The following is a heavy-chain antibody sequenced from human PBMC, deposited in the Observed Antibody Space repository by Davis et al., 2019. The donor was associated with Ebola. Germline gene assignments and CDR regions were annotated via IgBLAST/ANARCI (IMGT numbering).Heavy chain of an antibody. CDR3: ARQDDYYDSRGFVDALDI. J-gene: IGHJ3*02. V-gene: IGHV4-38-2*02. D-gene: IGHD3-22*01. CDR2: ISHTGST. CDR1: GVSFSTSYY. Sequence: PSETLSLTCTVSGVSFSTSYYWGWIRQSPGKGLAWIASISHTGSTYYNPSLKSRVTISLDTSKNQFSLKLSSAAASDTAVYFCARQDDYYDSRGFVDALDIWGQGRLVTVSS.